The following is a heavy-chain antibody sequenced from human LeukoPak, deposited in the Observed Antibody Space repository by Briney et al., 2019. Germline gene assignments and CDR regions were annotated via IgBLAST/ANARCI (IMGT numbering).Heavy chain of an antibody. J-gene: IGHJ3*01. V-gene: IGHV3-23*01. CDR3: AKRHIAALGGDAFDA. D-gene: IGHD5-12*01. CDR2: ISASGGTP. Sequence: GGSLRLSCAASGFTFRNYAMSWVRQAPGKGLEWVSAISASGGTPYYADSVKGRFTISRDKSQNTLYLQMNSLRAEDTAVYYCAKRHIAALGGDAFDAWGQGTMVTVSS. CDR1: GFTFRNYA.